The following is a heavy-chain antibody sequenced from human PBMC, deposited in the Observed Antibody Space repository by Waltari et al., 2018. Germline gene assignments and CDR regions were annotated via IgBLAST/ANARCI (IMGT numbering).Heavy chain of an antibody. V-gene: IGHV2-70*15. D-gene: IGHD6-13*01. CDR2: IDWDDDK. CDR1: GFSLSTSGMC. Sequence: QVTLRESGPALVKPTQTLTLTCTFSGFSLSTSGMCVSWIRQPPGKALEWLARIDWDDDKYYSTYLKTRLIISKDTSKNQVVLTMTNMDPVDTATYYCARIYGAAAGNTFDYWGQGTLVTVSS. J-gene: IGHJ4*02. CDR3: ARIYGAAAGNTFDY.